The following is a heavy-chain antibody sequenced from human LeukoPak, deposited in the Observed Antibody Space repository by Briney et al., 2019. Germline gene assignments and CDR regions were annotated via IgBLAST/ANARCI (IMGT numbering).Heavy chain of an antibody. CDR2: INPSGGGT. Sequence: ASVKVSCKASXXSXTXXXXXWVRQAPGXXXEWMAIINPSGGGTKYAQKFQGRVTMTRDTPTNTVYMELSSLRTEDTAVYYCASVYLYGMDVWGQGTTVTVSS. CDR3: ASVYLYGMDV. D-gene: IGHD2-8*01. V-gene: IGHV1-46*01. CDR1: XXSXTXXX. J-gene: IGHJ6*02.